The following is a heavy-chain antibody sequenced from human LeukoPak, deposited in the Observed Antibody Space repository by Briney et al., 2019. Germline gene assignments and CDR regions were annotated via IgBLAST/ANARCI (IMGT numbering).Heavy chain of an antibody. D-gene: IGHD3-10*01. CDR1: GYSISSGYY. V-gene: IGHV4-38-2*02. CDR2: IYHSGST. Sequence: ASETLSLTCTVSGYSISSGYYWGWIRQPPGKGLEWIGSIYHSGSTYYNPSLKSRVTISVDTSKNQFSLKLSSVTAADTAVYYCARDSGTTGEVKFDPWGQGTLVTVSS. J-gene: IGHJ5*02. CDR3: ARDSGTTGEVKFDP.